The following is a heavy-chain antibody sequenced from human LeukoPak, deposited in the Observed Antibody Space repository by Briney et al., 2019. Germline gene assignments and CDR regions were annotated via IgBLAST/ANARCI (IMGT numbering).Heavy chain of an antibody. CDR2: ISSSSSYI. Sequence: GGSLRLSCAASGFTFSSYSMNWVRQAPGKGLEWVSSISSSSSYIYYADSVKGRFTISRDNAKNSLYLQMNSLRAEDTAVYYCARGSSSYPYSYDYWGQGTLVTVSS. D-gene: IGHD6-6*01. V-gene: IGHV3-21*01. CDR1: GFTFSSYS. J-gene: IGHJ4*02. CDR3: ARGSSSYPYSYDY.